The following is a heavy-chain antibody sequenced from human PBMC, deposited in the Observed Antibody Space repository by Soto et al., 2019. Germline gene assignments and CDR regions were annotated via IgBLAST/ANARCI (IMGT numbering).Heavy chain of an antibody. Sequence: SETLSLTCTVSGGSISSGDYYWSWIRQPPGKGLEWIGYIYYSGSTYYNPSLKSRVTISVDTSKNQFSLKLSSVTAADTAVYYCARYALSGVRYYFDYWGQGTLVIVSS. V-gene: IGHV4-30-4*01. J-gene: IGHJ4*02. CDR3: ARYALSGVRYYFDY. CDR2: IYYSGST. D-gene: IGHD2-8*01. CDR1: GGSISSGDYY.